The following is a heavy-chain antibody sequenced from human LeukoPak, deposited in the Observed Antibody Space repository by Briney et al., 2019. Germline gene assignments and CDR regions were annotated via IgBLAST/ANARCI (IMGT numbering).Heavy chain of an antibody. Sequence: ASVKVSCKASGGTFSSYAISWVRQAPGQGLEWMGGIIPIFGTANYAQKFQGRVTITAGKSTSTAYMELSSLRSEDTAVYYCARDPSSSWHGYNWFDPWGQGTLVTVSS. CDR1: GGTFSSYA. CDR2: IIPIFGTA. V-gene: IGHV1-69*06. D-gene: IGHD6-13*01. J-gene: IGHJ5*02. CDR3: ARDPSSSWHGYNWFDP.